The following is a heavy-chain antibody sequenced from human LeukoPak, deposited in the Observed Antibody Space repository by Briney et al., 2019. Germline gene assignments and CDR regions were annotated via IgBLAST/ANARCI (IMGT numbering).Heavy chain of an antibody. Sequence: GGSLRLSCTASGFTFSIYSMSWVRQAPGKGLEWVSSISSSSNSTYYADSVKGQFTISRDNAKNSLYLQMNSLRAGDKAVYYCARGPSCTSTSCYTTGLFDYWGQGTLVTVSS. CDR1: GFTFSIYS. CDR3: ARGPSCTSTSCYTTGLFDY. V-gene: IGHV3-21*01. D-gene: IGHD2-2*01. J-gene: IGHJ4*02. CDR2: ISSSSNST.